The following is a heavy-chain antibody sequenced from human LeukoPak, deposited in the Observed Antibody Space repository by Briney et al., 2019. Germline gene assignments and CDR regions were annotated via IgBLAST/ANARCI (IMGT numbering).Heavy chain of an antibody. CDR1: GGTFSSYA. J-gene: IGHJ4*02. CDR3: ARDGENGADY. Sequence: GASVTVSCTASGGTFSSYAISWVRQAPGQGLEWMGGIIPIFGTANYAQKFQGRVTITTDESTSTAYMELSSLRSEDTAVYYCARDGENGADYWGQGTLVTVSS. D-gene: IGHD4-17*01. CDR2: IIPIFGTA. V-gene: IGHV1-69*05.